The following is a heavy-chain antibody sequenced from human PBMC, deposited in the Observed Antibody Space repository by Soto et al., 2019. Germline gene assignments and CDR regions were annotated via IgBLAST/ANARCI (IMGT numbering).Heavy chain of an antibody. Sequence: PSETLSLTCTVSGGSITNDNYYWSWIRQPPGKGLGWIAYIYYSGSAYYNPSLKSRVIMSVDTSKSQFSLNLLSVTAADTAVYYCVRWFGSGRNWFDPWGQGTLVTVSS. J-gene: IGHJ5*02. CDR1: GGSITNDNYY. CDR2: IYYSGSA. D-gene: IGHD3-10*01. V-gene: IGHV4-30-4*01. CDR3: VRWFGSGRNWFDP.